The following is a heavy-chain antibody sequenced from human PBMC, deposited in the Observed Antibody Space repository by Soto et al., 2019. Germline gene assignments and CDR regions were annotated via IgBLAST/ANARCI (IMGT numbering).Heavy chain of an antibody. D-gene: IGHD6-6*01. V-gene: IGHV3-11*01. CDR3: ARDKGQLVPADGY. CDR2: ITSSGSSI. Sequence: GGSLRLSCAASGFTFSDYYMSWIRQAPGRGLEWVSYITSSGSSIYYADSVKGRFTISRDNAKNSLYLQMNSLRAEDTAVYYYARDKGQLVPADGYWGQGTLVTVSS. J-gene: IGHJ4*02. CDR1: GFTFSDYY.